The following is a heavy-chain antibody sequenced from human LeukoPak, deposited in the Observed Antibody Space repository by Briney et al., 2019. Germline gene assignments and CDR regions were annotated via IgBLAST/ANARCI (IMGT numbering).Heavy chain of an antibody. D-gene: IGHD3-10*01. CDR1: GDSISSNHYY. J-gene: IGHJ3*02. Sequence: SETLSLTCTVSGDSISSNHYYWGWIRQPPGKGLEWIGTIFYTGSTNYNPSLKSRVTISVDTSKNQFSLKLSSVTAADTAVYYCARGILLWFGSRDAFDIWGQGTMVTVSS. V-gene: IGHV4-39*01. CDR3: ARGILLWFGSRDAFDI. CDR2: IFYTGST.